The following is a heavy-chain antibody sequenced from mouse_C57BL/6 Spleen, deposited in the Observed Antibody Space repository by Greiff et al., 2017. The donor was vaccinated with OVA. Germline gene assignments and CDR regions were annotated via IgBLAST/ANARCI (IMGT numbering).Heavy chain of an antibody. V-gene: IGHV1-82*01. J-gene: IGHJ2*01. CDR1: GYAFSSSW. Sequence: VQLQQSGPELVKPGASVKISCKASGYAFSSSWMNWVKQRPGKGLEWIGRIYPGDGDTNYNGKFKGKATLTADKSSSTAYMQLSSLTSEDSAVYFCARGVTTVVAPLDYWGQGTTLTVSS. D-gene: IGHD1-1*01. CDR2: IYPGDGDT. CDR3: ARGVTTVVAPLDY.